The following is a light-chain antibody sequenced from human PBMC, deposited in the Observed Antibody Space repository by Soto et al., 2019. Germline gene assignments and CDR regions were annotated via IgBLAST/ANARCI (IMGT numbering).Light chain of an antibody. CDR2: DVS. CDR3: SSYTSSGTLVV. Sequence: QSVLTQSASVSGSPGQSITISCTGTSSDVGGYNYVSWYQQHPGKAPKLMIYDVSNRPSGVSNRFSGSKSGNTASLTISGPQPEDEADYYCSSYTSSGTLVVFGGGTKVTVL. CDR1: SSDVGGYNY. J-gene: IGLJ2*01. V-gene: IGLV2-14*01.